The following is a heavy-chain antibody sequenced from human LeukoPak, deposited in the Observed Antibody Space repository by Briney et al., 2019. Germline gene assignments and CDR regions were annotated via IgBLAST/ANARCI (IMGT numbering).Heavy chain of an antibody. CDR2: ISGSGGST. CDR1: GFTFSSYV. D-gene: IGHD4-17*01. Sequence: GGSLRLSCAASGFTFSSYVMSWVRQAPGKGLEWVTAISGSGGSTYYADSVKGRFTISRDNSKNTLYLQMNSLRAEDTAVYYCAKMFRDMTTVTTRHGFDYWGQGTLVTVSS. V-gene: IGHV3-23*01. CDR3: AKMFRDMTTVTTRHGFDY. J-gene: IGHJ4*02.